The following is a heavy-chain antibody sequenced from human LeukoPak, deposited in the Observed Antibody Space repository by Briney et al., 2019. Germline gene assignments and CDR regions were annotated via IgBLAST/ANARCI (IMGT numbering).Heavy chain of an antibody. D-gene: IGHD2-2*01. Sequence: SETLSLTCTVSGGSISSYFWSWIRQPPGKGLEWIGYIYYSGRTDYNPSLKSRITISVDTSKNQFSLKVSSVTAADTAVYYCARVVPAAMDFDYWGQGTLVTVSS. V-gene: IGHV4-59*08. CDR1: GGSISSYF. CDR2: IYYSGRT. CDR3: ARVVPAAMDFDY. J-gene: IGHJ4*02.